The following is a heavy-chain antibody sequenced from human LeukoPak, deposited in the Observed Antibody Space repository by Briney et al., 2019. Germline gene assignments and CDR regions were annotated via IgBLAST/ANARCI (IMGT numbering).Heavy chain of an antibody. V-gene: IGHV3-53*01. J-gene: IGHJ3*02. CDR2: IYSGGTT. CDR1: GFTVSSNS. CDR3: AGWPSSSWYKVAAFGI. Sequence: GGSLRLSCEASGFTVSSNSMSWVRQAPGKGLEWVSVIYSGGTTYYADSVKGRFTISRDNSKNTLYLQMNSLRAEDTAVYYCAGWPSSSWYKVAAFGIWGQGTMVTVSS. D-gene: IGHD6-13*01.